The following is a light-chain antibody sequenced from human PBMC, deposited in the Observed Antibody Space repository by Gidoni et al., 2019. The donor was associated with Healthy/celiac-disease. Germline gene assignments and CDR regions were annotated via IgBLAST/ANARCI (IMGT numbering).Light chain of an antibody. CDR3: QQYGSSPRMYT. CDR1: QSVSSSY. Sequence: EIVLTQSPGTLSLSPGERATLSCRASQSVSSSYLGWYQQKPGQAHRLLIYGASSRATGIPGRFSGSGSVTDFTLTISRLEPEDFAVYYCQQYGSSPRMYTFGQGTKLEIK. V-gene: IGKV3-20*01. J-gene: IGKJ2*01. CDR2: GAS.